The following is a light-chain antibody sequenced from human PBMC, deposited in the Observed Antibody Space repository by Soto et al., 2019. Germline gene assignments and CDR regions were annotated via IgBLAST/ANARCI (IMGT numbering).Light chain of an antibody. CDR3: QQCYSSPQT. V-gene: IGKV1-39*01. CDR2: AAS. CDR1: QTISNY. Sequence: DIQLTQSPSSLSASVGDRVTITCRAGQTISNYLDWYQQQPGKVPRLLIYAASSLQSGVPSRFSGSGSGTDFALTISSLEPEDFATYYCQQCYSSPQTFGGGTKVDIK. J-gene: IGKJ4*02.